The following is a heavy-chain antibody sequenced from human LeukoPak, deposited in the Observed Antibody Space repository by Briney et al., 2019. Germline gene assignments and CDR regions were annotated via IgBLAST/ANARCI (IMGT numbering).Heavy chain of an antibody. CDR2: IYSGGSI. Sequence: PGGSLRLSCAASGFTVSSNYMSWVRQAPGKGLEWVLVIYSGGSIYYAYSVQGRFTISRDNSKNTLSLQMNGLRPEDTAVYYCAKSWGYTRPYYNYMDVWGKGTTVTVSS. V-gene: IGHV3-53*01. J-gene: IGHJ6*03. CDR1: GFTVSSNY. CDR3: AKSWGYTRPYYNYMDV. D-gene: IGHD3-16*02.